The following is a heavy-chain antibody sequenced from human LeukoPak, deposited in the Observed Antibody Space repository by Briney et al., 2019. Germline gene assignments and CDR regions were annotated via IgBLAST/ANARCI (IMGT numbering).Heavy chain of an antibody. CDR1: GFTFDDYA. CDR2: ISWNSGSI. Sequence: GGSLRLSCAASGFTFDDYAMHWVRQAPGKGLEWVSGISWNSGSIGYADSVKGRFTISRDNAKDSLYLQMNSLRAEDTALYHCAKDIGGATRRWAYYYYYGMDVWGQGTTVTVSS. V-gene: IGHV3-9*01. J-gene: IGHJ6*02. CDR3: AKDIGGATRRWAYYYYYGMDV. D-gene: IGHD1-26*01.